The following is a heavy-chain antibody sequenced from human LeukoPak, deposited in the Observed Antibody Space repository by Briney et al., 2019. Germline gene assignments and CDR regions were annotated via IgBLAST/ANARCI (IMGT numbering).Heavy chain of an antibody. CDR1: GFTFNSYE. J-gene: IGHJ4*02. V-gene: IGHV3-21*01. Sequence: PGGSLRLSYAASGFTFNSYEMNWVRQAPGKGLEWVSSISSSSNYIYYAESVKGRFTISRDNAKNSLYLQMNSLRAEDTAVYYCARDFYDILTGYYDYWGQGTLVTVSS. D-gene: IGHD3-9*01. CDR2: ISSSSNYI. CDR3: ARDFYDILTGYYDY.